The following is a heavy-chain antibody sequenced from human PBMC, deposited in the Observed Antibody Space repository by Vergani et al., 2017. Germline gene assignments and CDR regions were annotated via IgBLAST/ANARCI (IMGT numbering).Heavy chain of an antibody. Sequence: QVQLQESGPGLVKPSQTLSLTCTVSGGSISSGSYYWSWIRQPAGKGLEWIGRIYTSGSTNYNPSLKSRVTISVDTSKNQFSLKLSSVTAADTAVYYCARGLSEWSGYPQYYFDYWGQGTLVTVSS. CDR2: IYTSGST. CDR1: GGSISSGSYY. CDR3: ARGLSEWSGYPQYYFDY. D-gene: IGHD3-3*01. V-gene: IGHV4-61*02. J-gene: IGHJ4*02.